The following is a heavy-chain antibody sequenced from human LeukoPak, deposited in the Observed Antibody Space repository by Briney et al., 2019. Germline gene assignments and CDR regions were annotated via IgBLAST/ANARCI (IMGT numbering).Heavy chain of an antibody. V-gene: IGHV3-53*04. D-gene: IGHD3-9*01. CDR3: ARGALHYYDILTGYPLYYFDY. CDR2: IYSGGST. Sequence: PGGSLRLSCAASGFTVSSNYMSWVRQAPGQGLEWVSVIYSGGSTYYADSVKGRFTISRHNSKNTLYLQMNSLRAEDTAVYYCARGALHYYDILTGYPLYYFDYWGQGTLVTVSS. CDR1: GFTVSSNY. J-gene: IGHJ4*02.